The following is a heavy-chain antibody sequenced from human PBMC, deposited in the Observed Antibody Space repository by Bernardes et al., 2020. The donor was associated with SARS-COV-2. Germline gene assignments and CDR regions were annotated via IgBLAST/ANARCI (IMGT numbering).Heavy chain of an antibody. CDR3: ARDRGEVMTLFGVVTGPQYFDF. CDR1: GGSFSGYY. D-gene: IGHD3-3*01. J-gene: IGHJ4*02. Sequence: SETLSLTCAVYGGSFSGYYWSWIRQPPGKGLEWMGEINHSGDTNYNPSLKSRVTISVDPSKNQFSLRLSSVTAADTAVYYCARDRGEVMTLFGVVTGPQYFDFWGQGTLVTVSS. V-gene: IGHV4-34*01. CDR2: INHSGDT.